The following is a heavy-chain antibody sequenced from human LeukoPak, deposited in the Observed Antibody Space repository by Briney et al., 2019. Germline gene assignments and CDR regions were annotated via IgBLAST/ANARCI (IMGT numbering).Heavy chain of an antibody. D-gene: IGHD6-13*01. Sequence: GGSLRLSCAASGFTFSSYAMSWVRQAPGKGLEWVSYISSSNRYTNYADSVKGRFTISRDNAKNSLYLQMNSLRDEDSAVYYCARDFGPLGSWSNDYWGQGTLVTVSS. CDR3: ARDFGPLGSWSNDY. J-gene: IGHJ4*02. CDR2: ISSSNRYT. CDR1: GFTFSSYA. V-gene: IGHV3-21*05.